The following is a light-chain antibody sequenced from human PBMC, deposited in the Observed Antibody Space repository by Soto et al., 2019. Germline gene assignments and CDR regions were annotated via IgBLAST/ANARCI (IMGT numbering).Light chain of an antibody. CDR3: QQYHNWPMYT. CDR1: RSVYSN. CDR2: GAS. Sequence: IEMTQSPATLSMSPGERATVSCRASRSVYSNLAWYQQRPGQPPRLLMYGASTRAAGTPVRFSGSGSGTEFTLTISSLQREDFAIYFCQQYHNWPMYTFGQGTKVEIK. J-gene: IGKJ2*01. V-gene: IGKV3-15*01.